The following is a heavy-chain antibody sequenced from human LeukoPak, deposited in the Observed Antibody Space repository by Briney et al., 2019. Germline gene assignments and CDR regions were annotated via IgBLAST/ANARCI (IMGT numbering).Heavy chain of an antibody. CDR1: GGSISSYY. Sequence: PSETLSLTCTVSGGSISSYYWSWIRQPAGKGLEWIGRIYTSGSTNYNPSLKSRVTMSIDTSKNQFSLKLSSVTAADTAVYYCARDVYYRQWLVPPYYYYGMDVWGQGTTVTVSS. J-gene: IGHJ6*02. V-gene: IGHV4-4*07. CDR2: IYTSGST. D-gene: IGHD6-19*01. CDR3: ARDVYYRQWLVPPYYYYGMDV.